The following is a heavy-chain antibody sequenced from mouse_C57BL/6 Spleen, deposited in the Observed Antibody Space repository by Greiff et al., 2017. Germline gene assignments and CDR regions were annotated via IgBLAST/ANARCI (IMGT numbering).Heavy chain of an antibody. CDR1: GFTFSDYY. Sequence: EVKVVESGGGLVQPGGSLKLSCAASGFTFSDYYMYWVRQTPEKRLEWVAYISNGGGSTYYPDTVKGRFTISRDNAKNTLYLQMSRLKSEDTAMYYCARPYSNPYWYFDVWGTGTTVTVSS. CDR2: ISNGGGST. V-gene: IGHV5-12*01. D-gene: IGHD2-5*01. J-gene: IGHJ1*03. CDR3: ARPYSNPYWYFDV.